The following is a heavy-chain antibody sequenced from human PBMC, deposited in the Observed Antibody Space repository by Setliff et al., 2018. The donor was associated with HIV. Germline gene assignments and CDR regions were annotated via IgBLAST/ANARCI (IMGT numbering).Heavy chain of an antibody. D-gene: IGHD2-2*01. CDR3: TTVHYCSTTRCYIFDY. CDR2: IKSKADGGTT. J-gene: IGHJ4*02. CDR1: GFTFRNAW. V-gene: IGHV3-15*01. Sequence: GGSLRLSCAASGFTFRNAWMNWVRQAPGKGLEWVGRIKSKADGGTTDYAAPVKGRFTFSRDDSKNTLYLQMNSLKTEDTAVYYCTTVHYCSTTRCYIFDYWGLGTLVTVSS.